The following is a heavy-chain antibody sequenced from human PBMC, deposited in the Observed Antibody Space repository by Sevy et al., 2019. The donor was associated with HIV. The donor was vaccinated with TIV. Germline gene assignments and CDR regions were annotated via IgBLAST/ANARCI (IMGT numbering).Heavy chain of an antibody. CDR1: GFTFSSYA. D-gene: IGHD2-15*01. V-gene: IGHV3-30*04. CDR2: ISYDGSSK. J-gene: IGHJ4*02. Sequence: GGSLRLSCAASGFTFSSYAMHWVRQAPGKGLEWVAVISYDGSSKYYADSVKGRFTISRDNSKNTLYLEMNSLRTEDTAAYYCARDQGAVVIVAATLFEYWGQGTLVTVSS. CDR3: ARDQGAVVIVAATLFEY.